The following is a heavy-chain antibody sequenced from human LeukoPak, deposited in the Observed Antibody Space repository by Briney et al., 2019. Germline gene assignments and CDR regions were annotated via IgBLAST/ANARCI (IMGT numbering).Heavy chain of an antibody. CDR1: GFALSSQW. J-gene: IGHJ6*02. CDR3: ARNNGMDV. Sequence: GGSLRLSCAASGFALSSQWMTWVRQVPGRGPEWVANVNRDGSETYYLDSVKGRFTISKDNAKNSLYLQMNSLRAEDTALYHCARNNGMDVWGQGTTVIVSS. CDR2: VNRDGSET. V-gene: IGHV3-7*03.